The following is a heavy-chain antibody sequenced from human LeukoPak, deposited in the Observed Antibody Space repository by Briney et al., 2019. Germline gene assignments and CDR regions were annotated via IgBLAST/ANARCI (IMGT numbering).Heavy chain of an antibody. Sequence: GGSLRLSCAASGFTFSSYGMHWVRQAPGKGLEWVAVISYDGSNKYYADSVKGRFTISRDNSKNTLYLQMNSLRVEDTAVYYCTRKPGAAPTVYWGQGTLVTVSS. CDR2: ISYDGSNK. J-gene: IGHJ4*02. V-gene: IGHV3-30*03. CDR1: GFTFSSYG. CDR3: TRKPGAAPTVY. D-gene: IGHD6-6*01.